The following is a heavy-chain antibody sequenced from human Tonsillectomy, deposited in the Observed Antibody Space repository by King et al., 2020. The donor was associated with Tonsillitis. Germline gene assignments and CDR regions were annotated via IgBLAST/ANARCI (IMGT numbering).Heavy chain of an antibody. Sequence: QLVQSGGEVKKPGASVKVSFKASGYTFTSYGISWVRQAPGQGLEWMGWVSPYNGYTSYVQKLQGRVPMTTDTSTSTAYMALRGLRSDDTAVYYCAREIGAAAGTSPGYWGQGTLVIVFS. J-gene: IGHJ4*02. CDR2: VSPYNGYT. D-gene: IGHD6-13*01. V-gene: IGHV1-18*01. CDR1: GYTFTSYG. CDR3: AREIGAAAGTSPGY.